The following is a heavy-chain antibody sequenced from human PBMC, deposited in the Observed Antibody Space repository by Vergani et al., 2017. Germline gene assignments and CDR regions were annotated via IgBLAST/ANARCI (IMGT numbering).Heavy chain of an antibody. CDR3: ARGDYGILTGYRY. Sequence: QVQVVQSGAEVKKSGASVKVSCKTPGYTFSNYYMHWVRQAPGQGLEWMGIINPSGGHTNYAQKFKGRVTMTRDTSTSTVDMELSSLRSEDTAIYYCARGDYGILTGYRYWGQGTLGTVSA. CDR2: INPSGGHT. D-gene: IGHD3-9*01. CDR1: GYTFSNYY. V-gene: IGHV1-46*03. J-gene: IGHJ4*02.